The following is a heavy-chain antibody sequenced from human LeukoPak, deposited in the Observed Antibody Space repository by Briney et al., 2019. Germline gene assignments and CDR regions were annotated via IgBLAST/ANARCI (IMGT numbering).Heavy chain of an antibody. CDR2: INPNSGGT. V-gene: IGHV1-2*02. Sequence: ASVKVSCKASGYSFTGYHMHWVRQAPGQGLEWMGWINPNSGGTNYAQKFQGRVTMTRDTSISTAYMELSRLRSDDTAVYYCATDPAYEVSLSWGQGTLVTVSS. J-gene: IGHJ5*02. D-gene: IGHD3-16*02. CDR3: ATDPAYEVSLS. CDR1: GYSFTGYH.